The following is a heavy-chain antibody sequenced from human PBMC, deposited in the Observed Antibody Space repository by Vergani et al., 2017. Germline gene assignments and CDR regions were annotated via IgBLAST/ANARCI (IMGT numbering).Heavy chain of an antibody. V-gene: IGHV3-9*01. Sequence: EVQLVESGGGLVQPGRSLRLSCAASGFTFDDYAMHWVRQAPGKGLEWVSGISLNSGSIGYADSVKGRFTISRDNAKNSLYLQMNSLRAEDTALYYCAKGMSLRGYSYGSGYCFDYWGQGTLVTVSS. CDR3: AKGMSLRGYSYGSGYCFDY. J-gene: IGHJ4*02. CDR2: ISLNSGSI. D-gene: IGHD5-18*01. CDR1: GFTFDDYA.